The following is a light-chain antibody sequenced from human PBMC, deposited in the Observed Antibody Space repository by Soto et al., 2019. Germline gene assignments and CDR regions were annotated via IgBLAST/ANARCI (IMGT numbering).Light chain of an antibody. CDR2: EVS. CDR1: SSEVGSYNL. Sequence: QSVLTQPASVSGSPGQSITISCTGTSSEVGSYNLVSWYQQHPGKAPKLMIYEVSKRPSGVSNRFSGSKSGNTASLTISGLQAEDEADYYCCSYAGSSTLFGTGTKVTVL. J-gene: IGLJ1*01. CDR3: CSYAGSSTL. V-gene: IGLV2-23*02.